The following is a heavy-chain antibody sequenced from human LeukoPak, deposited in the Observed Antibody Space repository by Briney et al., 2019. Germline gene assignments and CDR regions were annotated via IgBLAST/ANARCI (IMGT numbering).Heavy chain of an antibody. CDR1: GGSISSYY. J-gene: IGHJ6*02. Sequence: KASETLSLTCTVSGGSISSYYWSWIRQPPGKGLEWIGYIYYSGTTNYNPSLKSRVTISVDTSKNQFSLKLSSVTAADTAVYYCARAGLRFLEWLPPLYYYYGMDVWGQGTTVTVSS. D-gene: IGHD3-3*01. V-gene: IGHV4-59*12. CDR2: IYYSGTT. CDR3: ARAGLRFLEWLPPLYYYYGMDV.